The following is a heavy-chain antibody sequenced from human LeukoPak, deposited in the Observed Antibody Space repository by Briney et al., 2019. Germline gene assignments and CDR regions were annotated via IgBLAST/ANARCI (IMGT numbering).Heavy chain of an antibody. CDR3: ARASGPFDF. CDR1: GFIFSTYG. Sequence: GGSLRLSCAASGFIFSTYGLHWVRQAPGKGLEWVAVIFSDGYTKYYAASVKDRFTISRDNSKNTLYLHMDSLIPGDTGVYYCARASGPFDFWGQGTLLTVSS. V-gene: IGHV3-33*01. CDR2: IFSDGYTK. D-gene: IGHD3-10*01. J-gene: IGHJ4*02.